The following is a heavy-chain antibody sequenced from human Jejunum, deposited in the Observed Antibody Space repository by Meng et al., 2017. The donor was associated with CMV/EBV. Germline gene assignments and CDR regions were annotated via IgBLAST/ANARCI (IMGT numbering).Heavy chain of an antibody. Sequence: LTCAASGFTFNSYEMHWVRQPTGRGLEWVSGTGTDGETYYADSVKGRFTVSRENAKNSFYLQMNSLTAGDTALYFCVRGSLFSAWGQGTMVTVSS. CDR3: VRGSLFSA. D-gene: IGHD3-10*02. J-gene: IGHJ3*01. V-gene: IGHV3-13*01. CDR1: GFTFNSYE. CDR2: TGTDGET.